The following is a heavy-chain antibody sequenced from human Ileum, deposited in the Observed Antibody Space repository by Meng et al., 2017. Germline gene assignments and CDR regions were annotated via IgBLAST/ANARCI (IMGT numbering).Heavy chain of an antibody. D-gene: IGHD3/OR15-3a*01. CDR3: ARDTDWHNFDY. J-gene: IGHJ4*02. V-gene: IGHV3-7*01. CDR1: GFTFGAYW. CDR2: VGKDGSDR. Sequence: GESLKISCAASGFTFGAYWMTWVRRAPGKGLEWVANVGKDGSDRYYLDSVKGRFIVSRDNTKNLLYLEMSNLRAEDTAIYYCARDTDWHNFDYWGQGARVTVSS.